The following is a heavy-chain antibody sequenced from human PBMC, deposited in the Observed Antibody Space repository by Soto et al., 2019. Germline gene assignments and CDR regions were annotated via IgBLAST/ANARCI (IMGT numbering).Heavy chain of an antibody. D-gene: IGHD3-10*01. Sequence: EVQLVESGGGLIQPGGSLRLSCAVSGFTVSSNYMSWVRQAPGKGLEWVSVIYSGGSTYYADSVKGRFTISRDNSKSTLYLELHSLRAEDTAVYYCARHITMGPMLVYWGQGTLVTVSS. J-gene: IGHJ4*02. CDR2: IYSGGST. CDR3: ARHITMGPMLVY. CDR1: GFTVSSNY. V-gene: IGHV3-53*01.